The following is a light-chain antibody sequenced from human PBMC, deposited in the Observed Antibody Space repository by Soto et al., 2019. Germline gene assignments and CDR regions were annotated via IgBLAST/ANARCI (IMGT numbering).Light chain of an antibody. J-gene: IGLJ7*01. CDR1: RSNIGAGYA. CDR2: DDN. CDR3: QSYDSSDKLI. V-gene: IGLV1-40*01. Sequence: QSVLTQPPSLSGAPGQRVTISCTGSRSNIGAGYAVHWYQQLPGSAPKLLIYDDNKRPSGVPDRFSASKSTTSASLSITALQAEDEAVYHCQSYDSSDKLIFGGGTQLTVL.